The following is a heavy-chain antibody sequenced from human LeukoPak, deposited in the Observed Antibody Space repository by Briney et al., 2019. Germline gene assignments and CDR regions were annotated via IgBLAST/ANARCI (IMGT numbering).Heavy chain of an antibody. CDR1: GYTFTGYY. Sequence: ASVKVSCKASGYTFTGYYMHWVRQAPGQGLEWMGWINPNSGGTNYAQKFQGRVTMARDTSISTAYMELSRLRSDDTAVYYCARDLPMTTVTRGDYWGQGTLVTVSS. CDR3: ARDLPMTTVTRGDY. D-gene: IGHD4-17*01. V-gene: IGHV1-2*02. CDR2: INPNSGGT. J-gene: IGHJ4*02.